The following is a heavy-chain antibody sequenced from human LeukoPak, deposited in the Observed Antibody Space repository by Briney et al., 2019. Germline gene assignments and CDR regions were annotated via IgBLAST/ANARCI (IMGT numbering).Heavy chain of an antibody. CDR3: ASKLYGDYRGFDY. D-gene: IGHD4-17*01. Sequence: SETLSLTCTVSGGSISSYYWSWIRQPPGKGLEWIGYIYYSGSTNYNPSLKSRVTISVDKSKNQFSLKLSSVTAADTAVYYCASKLYGDYRGFDYWGQGTLVTVSS. CDR2: IYYSGST. J-gene: IGHJ4*02. CDR1: GGSISSYY. V-gene: IGHV4-59*12.